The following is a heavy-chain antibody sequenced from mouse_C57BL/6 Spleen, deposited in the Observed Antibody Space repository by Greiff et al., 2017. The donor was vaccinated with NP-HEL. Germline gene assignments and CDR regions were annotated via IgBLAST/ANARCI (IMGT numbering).Heavy chain of an antibody. Sequence: VQLQQSGPELVKPGASVKLSCKASGYAFSSSWMNWVKQRPGKGLEWIGRLYPGDGDTNYNGKFKGKATLTADKSSSTAYMQLSSQTSEDSAVYFCARENYSGRGGDYWGQGTTLTVSS. CDR1: GYAFSSSW. J-gene: IGHJ2*01. V-gene: IGHV1-82*01. CDR2: LYPGDGDT. CDR3: ARENYSGRGGDY. D-gene: IGHD1-1*01.